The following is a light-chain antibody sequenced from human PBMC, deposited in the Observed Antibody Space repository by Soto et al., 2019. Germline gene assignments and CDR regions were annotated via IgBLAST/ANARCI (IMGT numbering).Light chain of an antibody. J-gene: IGKJ2*01. Sequence: DKQLNNSPSTLSVSLGDRVTITCRASQSISSLLAWYQQQQGKAPQILIYKASSLESGVTSRCCGSGSGTEFTLTIISLQADDFATYYCQQDNSYPYTLGHGTKVDIK. V-gene: IGKV1-5*03. CDR3: QQDNSYPYT. CDR1: QSISSL. CDR2: KAS.